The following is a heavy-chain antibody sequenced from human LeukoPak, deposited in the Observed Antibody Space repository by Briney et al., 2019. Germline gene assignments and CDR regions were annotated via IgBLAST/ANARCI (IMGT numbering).Heavy chain of an antibody. CDR3: AELGITMIGGV. CDR1: GGSFSGYY. Sequence: SETLSLTCAVYGGSFSGYYWNWIRQPPGKGLEWIGEINHSGSTNYNPSLKSRVTVSLDTSKNQFSLKLSSVTAEDTAVYYCAELGITMIGGVWGKGTTVTISS. V-gene: IGHV4-34*01. CDR2: INHSGST. J-gene: IGHJ6*04. D-gene: IGHD3-10*02.